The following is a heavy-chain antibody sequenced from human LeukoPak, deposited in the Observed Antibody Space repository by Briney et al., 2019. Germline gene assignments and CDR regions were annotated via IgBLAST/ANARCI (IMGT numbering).Heavy chain of an antibody. CDR1: GFTFSDYY. D-gene: IGHD3-22*01. CDR2: ISSSGSTI. CDR3: ARDEILANYYDSSGYQGPHDAFDI. V-gene: IGHV3-11*04. J-gene: IGHJ3*02. Sequence: GGSLRLSCAASGFTFSDYYMSWIRQAPGKGLERVSYISSSGSTIYYADSVKGRFTISRDNAKNSLYLQMNSLRAEDTAVYYCARDEILANYYDSSGYQGPHDAFDIWGQGTTVTVSS.